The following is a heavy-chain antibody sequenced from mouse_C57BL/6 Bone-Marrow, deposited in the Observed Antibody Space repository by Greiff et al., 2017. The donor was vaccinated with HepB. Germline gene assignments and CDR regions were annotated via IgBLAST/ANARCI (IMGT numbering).Heavy chain of an antibody. V-gene: IGHV2-2*01. CDR3: ARNHYGSSMDY. CDR1: GFSLTSYG. J-gene: IGHJ4*01. D-gene: IGHD1-1*01. CDR2: IWSGGST. Sequence: VQLQQSGPGLVQPSQSLSITCTVSGFSLTSYGVHWVRQSPGKGLEWLGVIWSGGSTDYNAAFISRLSISKDNSKSQVFFKMNSLQADDTAIYYCARNHYGSSMDYWGQGTSVTVSS.